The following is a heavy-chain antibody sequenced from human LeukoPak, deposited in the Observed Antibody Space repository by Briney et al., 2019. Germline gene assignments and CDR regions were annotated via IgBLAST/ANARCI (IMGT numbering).Heavy chain of an antibody. Sequence: GGSLRLSCAASGFTFSRNSMNWVRQAPGKGLEWVSSISTSSSYIYYADSLKGRFTISRDNAKNSLFLQMNSLRAEDTAVYYCATSQGSWPDYFDYWGQGTLVTVSS. D-gene: IGHD6-13*01. V-gene: IGHV3-21*01. J-gene: IGHJ4*02. CDR3: ATSQGSWPDYFDY. CDR1: GFTFSRNS. CDR2: ISTSSSYI.